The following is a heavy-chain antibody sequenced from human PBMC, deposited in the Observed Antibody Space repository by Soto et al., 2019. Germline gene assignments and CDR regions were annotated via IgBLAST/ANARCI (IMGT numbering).Heavy chain of an antibody. Sequence: SETLSLTCTVSGGSISSGDYYWSWIRQPPGKGLEWIGYIYCSGSTYYNPSLKSRVTISVDTSKNQFSLKLSSVTAADTAVYYCARDRTYYDFWSGYLRNDYYYYYGMDVWGQGTTVTVSS. CDR2: IYCSGST. CDR1: GGSISSGDYY. V-gene: IGHV4-30-4*01. CDR3: ARDRTYYDFWSGYLRNDYYYYYGMDV. D-gene: IGHD3-3*01. J-gene: IGHJ6*02.